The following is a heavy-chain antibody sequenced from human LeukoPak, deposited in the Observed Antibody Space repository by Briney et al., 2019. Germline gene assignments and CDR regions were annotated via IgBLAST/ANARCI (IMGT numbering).Heavy chain of an antibody. D-gene: IGHD5-24*01. CDR2: IYSGGST. V-gene: IGHV3-66*01. CDR1: GFTVSSNY. Sequence: GGSLRLSCAASGFTVSSNYMSWVRQAPGKGLEWVSLIYSGGSTYYVDSAKGRFTISRDNSKNTLYLQMNSLRAEDTAVYYCASRDKGYYYGMDVWGQGTTVTVSS. CDR3: ASRDKGYYYGMDV. J-gene: IGHJ6*02.